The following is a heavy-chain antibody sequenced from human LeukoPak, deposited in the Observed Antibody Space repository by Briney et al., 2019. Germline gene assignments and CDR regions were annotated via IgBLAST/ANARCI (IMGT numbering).Heavy chain of an antibody. CDR1: GFTFDDYG. Sequence: GGPLRLSCAASGFTFDDYGMSWVRQAPGKGLEWVSGINWNGGSTGYADSVKGRFTISRDNAKISLYLQMNSLRAEDTALYYCARSVAASRDYWGQGTLVTVSS. D-gene: IGHD2-15*01. CDR3: ARSVAASRDY. J-gene: IGHJ4*02. CDR2: INWNGGST. V-gene: IGHV3-20*04.